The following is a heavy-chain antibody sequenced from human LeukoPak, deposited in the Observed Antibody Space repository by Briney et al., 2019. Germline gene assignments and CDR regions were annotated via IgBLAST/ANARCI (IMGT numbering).Heavy chain of an antibody. CDR2: INHSGST. J-gene: IGHJ4*02. CDR3: ARVWRYDFWSGYYFDY. Sequence: SETPSLTCAVYGGSFSGYYWSWLRQPPGKGLEWIGEINHSGSTNYNPSLKSRVTISVDTSKNQFSLKLSSVTAADTAVYYCARVWRYDFWSGYYFDYWGQGTLVTVSS. D-gene: IGHD3-3*01. V-gene: IGHV4-34*01. CDR1: GGSFSGYY.